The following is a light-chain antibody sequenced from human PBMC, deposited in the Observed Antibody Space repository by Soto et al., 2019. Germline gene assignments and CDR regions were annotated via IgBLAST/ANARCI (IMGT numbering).Light chain of an antibody. CDR2: DAS. CDR1: QRVSSY. J-gene: IGKJ4*01. CDR3: QQRSNWPLT. V-gene: IGKV3-11*01. Sequence: EIVLTQSPATLSLSPGERATLSCRASQRVSSYLAWYQQKPGQAPRLLIYDASNRATGIPARFSGSGSGTDFTLTISSREPEDFSVYYCQQRSNWPLTFGGGTKVDLK.